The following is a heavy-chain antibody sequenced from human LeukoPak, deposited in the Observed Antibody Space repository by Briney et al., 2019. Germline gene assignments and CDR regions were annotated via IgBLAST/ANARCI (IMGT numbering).Heavy chain of an antibody. V-gene: IGHV3-23*01. CDR3: ANLPPLWSGHSSYYFDY. CDR1: GVTFRSYA. Sequence: PGGSLRLSCAACGVTFRSYAMRWVRQAPGKGVEGVSAISGSGGSTYYADSVKGRFTIARDNSKNTLYLQINSLRAEDTAVYYCANLPPLWSGHSSYYFDYWGQGTLVTVSS. J-gene: IGHJ4*02. D-gene: IGHD3-3*01. CDR2: ISGSGGST.